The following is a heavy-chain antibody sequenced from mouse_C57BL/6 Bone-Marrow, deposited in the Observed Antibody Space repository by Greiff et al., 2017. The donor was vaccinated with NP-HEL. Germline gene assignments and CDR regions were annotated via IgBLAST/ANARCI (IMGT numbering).Heavy chain of an antibody. V-gene: IGHV1-64*01. CDR2: IHPNSGST. CDR1: GYTFTSYW. D-gene: IGHD2-3*01. J-gene: IGHJ4*01. Sequence: QVQLQHPGAELVKPGASVKLSCKASGYTFTSYWMHWVKQRPGQGLEWIGMIHPNSGSTNYNEKFKSKATLTVDKSSSTAYMQLSSLTSEDSAVYYCARSDGYYRYYAMDYWGQGTSVTVSS. CDR3: ARSDGYYRYYAMDY.